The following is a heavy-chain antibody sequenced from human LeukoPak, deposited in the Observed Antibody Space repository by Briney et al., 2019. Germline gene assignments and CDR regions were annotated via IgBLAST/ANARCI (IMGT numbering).Heavy chain of an antibody. Sequence: GGSLRLSCAAPGFTFSSYAMSWVRQAPGKGLEWVSYISSSSSTIYYADSVKGRFTISRDNAKNSLYLQMNSLRAEDTAVYYCARVTLDSSSWSPPFDYWGQGTLVTVSS. J-gene: IGHJ4*02. CDR1: GFTFSSYA. CDR2: ISSSSSTI. V-gene: IGHV3-48*01. CDR3: ARVTLDSSSWSPPFDY. D-gene: IGHD6-13*01.